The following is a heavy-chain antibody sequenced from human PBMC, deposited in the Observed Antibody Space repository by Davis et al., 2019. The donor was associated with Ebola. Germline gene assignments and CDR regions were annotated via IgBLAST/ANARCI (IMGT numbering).Heavy chain of an antibody. CDR3: AMSQWKLLLEYYFDY. D-gene: IGHD2-15*01. J-gene: IGHJ4*02. CDR2: IRYDGSNK. Sequence: GESLKISCAASGFTFSSYRMSWVRQAPGKGLEWVAFIRYDGSNKYYADSVKGRLTISRDNSKNTLYLQMNSLRAEDTAVYYCAMSQWKLLLEYYFDYWGQGTLVTVSS. CDR1: GFTFSSYR. V-gene: IGHV3-30*02.